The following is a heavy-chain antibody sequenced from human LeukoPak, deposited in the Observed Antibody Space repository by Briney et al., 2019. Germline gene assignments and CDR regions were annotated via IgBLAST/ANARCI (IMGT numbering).Heavy chain of an antibody. CDR3: ARGLVYCGGDCYSWGALDY. CDR1: GFTFSSYS. CDR2: ISSSSSYI. J-gene: IGHJ4*02. V-gene: IGHV3-21*01. D-gene: IGHD2-21*02. Sequence: GGSLRLSCAASGFTFSSYSMNWVRQAPGKGLEWVSSISSSSSYIYYADSVKGRFTISRDNAKNSLYLQMNSLRAEDTAVYYCARGLVYCGGDCYSWGALDYWGQGTLVSVSS.